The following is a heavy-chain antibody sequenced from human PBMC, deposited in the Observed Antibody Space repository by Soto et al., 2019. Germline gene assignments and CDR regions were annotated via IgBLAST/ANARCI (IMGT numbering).Heavy chain of an antibody. J-gene: IGHJ3*02. CDR1: GGTFSSYA. D-gene: IGHD3-3*01. V-gene: IGHV1-69*13. CDR2: IIPIFGTA. Sequence: GASVKVSCKASGGTFSSYAISWVRQAPGQGLEWMGGIIPIFGTANYAQKFQGRVTITADESTSTAYMELSSLRSEDTAVYYCARERMEWLLSYDAFDIWGQGTMVIVSS. CDR3: ARERMEWLLSYDAFDI.